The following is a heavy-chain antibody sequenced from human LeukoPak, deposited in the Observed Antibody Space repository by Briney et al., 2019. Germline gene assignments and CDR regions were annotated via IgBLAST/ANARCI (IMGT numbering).Heavy chain of an antibody. CDR1: GYSISSGYY. V-gene: IGHV4-61*01. Sequence: SETLSLTCTVSGYSISSGYYWGWIRQPPGKGLEWIGYIYYSGSTNYNPSLKSRVTISVDTSKNQFSLKLSSVTAADTAVYYCARGIPLPYYFDYWGQGTLVTVSS. CDR2: IYYSGST. J-gene: IGHJ4*02. D-gene: IGHD2-2*02. CDR3: ARGIPLPYYFDY.